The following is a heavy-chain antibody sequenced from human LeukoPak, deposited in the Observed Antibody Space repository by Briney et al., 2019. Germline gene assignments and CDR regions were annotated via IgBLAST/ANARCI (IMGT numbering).Heavy chain of an antibody. CDR2: ISAYNGNT. J-gene: IGHJ4*02. D-gene: IGHD3-3*01. V-gene: IGHV1-18*01. CDR1: GYTFTSYG. Sequence: ASVKVSCKASGYTFTSYGISWVRQAPGQGLEWMGWISAYNGNTNYAQKLQGRVTMTTDTSTSTAYMELRSLRSDDTAVYYCATGGDYDFWSGPKGFDYWGQGTLVTVSS. CDR3: ATGGDYDFWSGPKGFDY.